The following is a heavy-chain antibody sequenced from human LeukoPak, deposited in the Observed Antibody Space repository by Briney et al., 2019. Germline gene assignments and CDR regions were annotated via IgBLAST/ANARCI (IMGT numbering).Heavy chain of an antibody. V-gene: IGHV4-59*08. CDR3: ASSIAARGWLDP. J-gene: IGHJ5*02. D-gene: IGHD6-6*01. CDR1: GGSISSYY. CDR2: IYYSGST. Sequence: SETLSLTCTVSGGSISSYYWSWIRQPPGKGLEWIGYIYYSGSTNYNPSLKSRVTISVDTSKNQFSLKLSSVTAADTAVYYCASSIAARGWLDPWGQGTLVTVSS.